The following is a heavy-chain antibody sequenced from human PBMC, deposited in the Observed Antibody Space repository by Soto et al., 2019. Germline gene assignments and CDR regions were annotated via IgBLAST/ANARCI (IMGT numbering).Heavy chain of an antibody. V-gene: IGHV4-30-2*01. CDR2: IYHSGST. CDR1: GGSISSGGYS. CDR3: ARVAAAAGSLFDY. D-gene: IGHD6-13*01. Sequence: SETLSLTCAVSGGSISSGGYSWSWIRQPPGKGLEWIGYIYHSGSTYYNPSLKSRVTISVDRSKNQFSLKLSSVTAADTAVYYCARVAAAAGSLFDYWGQGTLVTVSS. J-gene: IGHJ4*02.